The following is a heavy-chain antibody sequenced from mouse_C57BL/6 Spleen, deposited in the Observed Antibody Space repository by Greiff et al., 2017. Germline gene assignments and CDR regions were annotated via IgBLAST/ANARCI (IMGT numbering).Heavy chain of an antibody. D-gene: IGHD2-3*01. CDR1: GYTFSSYW. Sequence: VQLKESGAELVKPGASVKISCTASGYTFSSYWMNWVKQRPGQGLEWIGQIYPGDGDTNYNGKFKGKATLTADKSSSTAYMQLSSLTSEDSAVXFSARGENIYCYYDDWGQGTTLTVSS. J-gene: IGHJ2*01. V-gene: IGHV1-80*01. CDR3: ARGENIYCYYDD. CDR2: IYPGDGDT.